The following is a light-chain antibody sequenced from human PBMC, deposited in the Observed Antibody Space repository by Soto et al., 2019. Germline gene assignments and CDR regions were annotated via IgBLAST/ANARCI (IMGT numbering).Light chain of an antibody. CDR2: GAS. V-gene: IGKV1-9*01. J-gene: IGKJ5*01. CDR1: QDISSF. Sequence: DIQLTQSPSFLSASVGDRVTITCRASQDISSFLAWYQQKPGKAPNLLIYGASTLQSGVPSRFSGSGSGTDFTLTISSLQPEDFATYYCQHLNSYPITFGQGTRLEIK. CDR3: QHLNSYPIT.